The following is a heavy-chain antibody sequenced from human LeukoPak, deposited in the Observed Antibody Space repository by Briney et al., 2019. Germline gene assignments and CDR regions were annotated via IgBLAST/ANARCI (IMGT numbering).Heavy chain of an antibody. CDR1: GFTFRNYW. V-gene: IGHV3-7*04. Sequence: PGGSLRLSCAASGFTFRNYWMTWVRQAPGKGLEWVANTNQDGGEKYYVDSVKGRFTISRDNAENSLYLQMNSLRAEDTAVYYCARGGAQQLEYWGQGTLVTASS. CDR2: TNQDGGEK. CDR3: ARGGAQQLEY. D-gene: IGHD6-13*01. J-gene: IGHJ4*02.